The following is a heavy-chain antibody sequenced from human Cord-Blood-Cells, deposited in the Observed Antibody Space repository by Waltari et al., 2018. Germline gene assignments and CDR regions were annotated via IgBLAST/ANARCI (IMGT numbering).Heavy chain of an antibody. V-gene: IGHV3-7*01. CDR2: IKQDGSEK. J-gene: IGHJ3*02. CDR3: ARGLGYAFDI. D-gene: IGHD3-9*01. Sequence: EVQLVESGGGLVQPGGSLRLSCAASGFNFSSYWMSWVRQAPGKGLEWVANIKQDGSEKYYVDSVKGRFTISRDNAKNSLYLQMNSLRAEDTAVYYCARGLGYAFDIWGQGTMVTVSS. CDR1: GFNFSSYW.